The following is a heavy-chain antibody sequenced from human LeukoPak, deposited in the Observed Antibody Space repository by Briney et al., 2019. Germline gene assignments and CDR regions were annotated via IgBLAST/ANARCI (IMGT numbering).Heavy chain of an antibody. Sequence: PGGSLRLSCAASGFTVSTSYINWVRQAPGKGLEWVSVIYTDGSGGSTFYADSVKGRFTISRDNSKNTVFLQMNSLRAEDTAVYYCARGRYFDWLLPVYYFDYWGQGTLVTVSS. D-gene: IGHD3-9*01. J-gene: IGHJ4*02. CDR1: GFTVSTSY. CDR2: IYTDGSGGST. V-gene: IGHV3-53*01. CDR3: ARGRYFDWLLPVYYFDY.